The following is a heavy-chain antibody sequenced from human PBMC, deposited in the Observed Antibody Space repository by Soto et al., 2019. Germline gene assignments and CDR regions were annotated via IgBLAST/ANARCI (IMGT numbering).Heavy chain of an antibody. CDR3: ARYPKDDYIWGSYRWPD. CDR2: INPNSGGT. V-gene: IGHV1-2*04. Sequence: ASVKVSCKASGYTFTGYYMHWVRQAPGQGLEWMGWINPNSGGTNYAQKFQGWVTMTRDTSISTAYMELSRLRSDDTAVYYCARYPKDDYIWGSYRWPDWGQGTLVTVSS. J-gene: IGHJ4*02. D-gene: IGHD3-16*02. CDR1: GYTFTGYY.